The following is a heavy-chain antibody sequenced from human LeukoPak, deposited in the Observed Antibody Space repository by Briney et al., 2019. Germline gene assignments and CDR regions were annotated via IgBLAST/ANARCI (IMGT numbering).Heavy chain of an antibody. V-gene: IGHV1-2*06. CDR1: GYTFTNYY. Sequence: ASVTVSCKASGYTFTNYYIHWVRQAPGQGLEWMGRINPNSGGRNYAQKFQGRVTMTRDTSISTAYMELNRLRSDDTAVYFCARDLGPTAVPDGDVWGKGTTVTVSS. D-gene: IGHD4-17*01. CDR3: ARDLGPTAVPDGDV. J-gene: IGHJ6*04. CDR2: INPNSGGR.